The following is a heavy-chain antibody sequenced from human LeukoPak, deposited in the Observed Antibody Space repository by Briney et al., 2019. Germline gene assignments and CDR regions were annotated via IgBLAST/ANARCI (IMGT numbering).Heavy chain of an antibody. J-gene: IGHJ4*02. CDR2: IYAGDSDT. CDR1: GDRFSTYW. D-gene: IGHD2-8*01. Sequence: GESLKISCKASGDRFSTYWIAWVRQMPGKGLEWMGVIYAGDSDTRYSPSFQGQVTISADKSLNTAYVQWSNLKASDTAMYYCVRLRGELMDGLDFWGQGTPVTVSS. CDR3: VRLRGELMDGLDF. V-gene: IGHV5-51*01.